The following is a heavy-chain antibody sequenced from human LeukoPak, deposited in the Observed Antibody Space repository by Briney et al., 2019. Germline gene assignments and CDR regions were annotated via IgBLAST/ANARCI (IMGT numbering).Heavy chain of an antibody. D-gene: IGHD1-26*01. CDR1: GESFSSSSYY. V-gene: IGHV4-39*07. CDR3: ARVGGRYSGSYFDY. J-gene: IGHJ4*02. CDR2: IYYSGST. Sequence: SETLSLTCAVYGESFSSSSYYWGWTRQPPGKGLEWIGSIYYSGSTYYNPSLKSRVTISVDTSKNQFSLKLSSVTAADTAVYYCARVGGRYSGSYFDYWGQGTLVTVSS.